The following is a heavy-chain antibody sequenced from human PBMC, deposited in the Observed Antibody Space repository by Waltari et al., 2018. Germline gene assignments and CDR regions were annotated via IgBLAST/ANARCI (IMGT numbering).Heavy chain of an antibody. V-gene: IGHV3-7*03. CDR3: SDPPSDF. D-gene: IGHD2-21*01. Sequence: EVQLVESGGALVQPGGSLRLACAASGFTFNKHWMSWVRQAPGKGLEWGASIKEDGSEANYLESVKGRFTISRDNAKNSLFLQMNSLRAEDTAVYYCSDPPSDFWGQGTQVIVSS. CDR1: GFTFNKHW. CDR2: IKEDGSEA. J-gene: IGHJ4*02.